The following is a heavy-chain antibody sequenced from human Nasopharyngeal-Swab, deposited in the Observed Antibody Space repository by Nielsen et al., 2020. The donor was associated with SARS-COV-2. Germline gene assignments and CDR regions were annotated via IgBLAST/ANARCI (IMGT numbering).Heavy chain of an antibody. V-gene: IGHV3-30-3*01. CDR1: GFTFSSYA. CDR3: ARGTPSFDY. CDR2: ISYDGSNK. Sequence: GESLKISCAASGFTFSSYAMHWVRPAPGKGLEWVAVISYDGSNKYYADSVKGRFTISRDNSKNTLYLQMNSLRAEDTAVYYCARGTPSFDYWGQGTLVTVSS. J-gene: IGHJ4*02.